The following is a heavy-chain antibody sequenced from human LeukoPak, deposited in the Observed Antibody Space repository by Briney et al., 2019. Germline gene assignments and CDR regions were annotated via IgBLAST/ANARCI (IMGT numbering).Heavy chain of an antibody. CDR3: VRVLTNYDSSIEDAFDI. Sequence: ESSETLSLTCTVSGFSISSYYWSWIRQPAGKGLEWIGRIYTSGSTNYNPSLKSRVTMSVNTSKNQFSLKLSSVTAADTAVYYCVRVLTNYDSSIEDAFDIWGQGTMVTVSS. CDR2: IYTSGST. V-gene: IGHV4-4*07. D-gene: IGHD3-22*01. CDR1: GFSISSYY. J-gene: IGHJ3*02.